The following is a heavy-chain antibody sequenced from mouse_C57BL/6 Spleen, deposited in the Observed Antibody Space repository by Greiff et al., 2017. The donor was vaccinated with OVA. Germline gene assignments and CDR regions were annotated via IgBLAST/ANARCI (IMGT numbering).Heavy chain of an antibody. D-gene: IGHD1-1*01. CDR3: AIMDGSPYFDY. V-gene: IGHV1-26*01. CDR2: INPNNGGT. CDR1: GYTFTDYY. Sequence: VQLQQSGPELVKPGASVKISCKASGYTFTDYYMNWVKQSHGKSLEWIGDINPNNGGTSYNQKFKGKATLTVDKSSSTAYRELRSLTSEDSAVYYCAIMDGSPYFDYWGQGTTRTVSS. J-gene: IGHJ2*01.